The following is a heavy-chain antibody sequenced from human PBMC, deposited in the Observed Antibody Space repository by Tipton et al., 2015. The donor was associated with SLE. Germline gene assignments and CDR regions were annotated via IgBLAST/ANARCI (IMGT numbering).Heavy chain of an antibody. CDR1: GFTFSSYW. D-gene: IGHD4-23*01. Sequence: SLRLSCAASGFTFSSYWMSWVRQAPGKGLEWVSYISSSSSYIYYADSVKGRFTISRDNAKNSLYLQMNSLRAEDTAVYYCARDATTVVTPDYFDYWGQGTLVTVSS. CDR2: ISSSSSYI. CDR3: ARDATTVVTPDYFDY. V-gene: IGHV3-21*01. J-gene: IGHJ4*02.